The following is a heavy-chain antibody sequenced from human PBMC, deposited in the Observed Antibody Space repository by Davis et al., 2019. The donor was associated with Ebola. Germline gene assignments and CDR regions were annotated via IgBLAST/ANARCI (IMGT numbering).Heavy chain of an antibody. CDR1: GYTFTSYD. J-gene: IGHJ6*03. Sequence: ASVKVSCKASGYTFTSYDINWVRQATGQGLEWMGWMNPNSGNTGYAQKFQGRVTMTRNTSISTAYMELSSLRSEDTAVYYCARVVQGRYYYYMDVWGKGTTVTVSS. CDR3: ARVVQGRYYYYMDV. CDR2: MNPNSGNT. D-gene: IGHD2-2*01. V-gene: IGHV1-8*01.